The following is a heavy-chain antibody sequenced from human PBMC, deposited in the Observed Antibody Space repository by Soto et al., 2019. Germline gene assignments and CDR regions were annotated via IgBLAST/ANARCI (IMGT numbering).Heavy chain of an antibody. V-gene: IGHV1-69*12. CDR1: GGTFSSYA. CDR2: IIPIFGTA. Sequence: QVQLVQSGAEVKKPGSSVKVSCKASGGTFSSYAISWVRQAPGQGLEGMGGIIPIFGTANYAQKFQGRVTITADESTSTAYMELSSLRSEDTAVYYCERSDDDYGDSPRRYGMDVWGQGTTVTVSS. D-gene: IGHD4-17*01. J-gene: IGHJ6*02. CDR3: ERSDDDYGDSPRRYGMDV.